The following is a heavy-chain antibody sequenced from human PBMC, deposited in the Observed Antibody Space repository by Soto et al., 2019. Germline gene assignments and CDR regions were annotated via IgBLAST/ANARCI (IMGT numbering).Heavy chain of an antibody. V-gene: IGHV1-69*13. CDR2: IIPIFGTA. Sequence: SVKISLNACVGTCSSHPISWARQAPGQGLEWMGGIIPIFGTANYAQKFQGRVTITADESTSTAYMELSSLRSEDTAVYYCARVAVSPGPRPNHYYGMDVWGQGTTVTVSS. CDR3: ARVAVSPGPRPNHYYGMDV. J-gene: IGHJ6*02. D-gene: IGHD2-21*01. CDR1: VGTCSSHP.